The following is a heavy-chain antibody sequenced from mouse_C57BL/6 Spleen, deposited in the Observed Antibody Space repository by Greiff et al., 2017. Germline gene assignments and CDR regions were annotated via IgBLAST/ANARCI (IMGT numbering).Heavy chain of an antibody. V-gene: IGHV1S56*01. J-gene: IGHJ2*01. D-gene: IGHD1-1*01. Sequence: VQLQQSGPELVKPGASVKLSCKASGYTFTSYDINWVKQRPGQGLEWIGWIYPGDGDTNYNGKFKGKATLTADKSSSTAFMQLSSLTSEDSAVYFCAREATVDYFDYWGQGTTLTVSS. CDR1: GYTFTSYD. CDR2: IYPGDGDT. CDR3: AREATVDYFDY.